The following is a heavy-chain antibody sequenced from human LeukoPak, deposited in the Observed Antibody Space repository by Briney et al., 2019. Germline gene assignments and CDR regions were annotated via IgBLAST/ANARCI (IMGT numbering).Heavy chain of an antibody. V-gene: IGHV1-18*01. CDR3: ARDRYVHMVRGVIKLDY. CDR2: ISAYNGNT. D-gene: IGHD3-10*01. Sequence: ASVNVSCKASGYTFTSYGISWVRQAPGQGRDGMGWISAYNGNTNYARKLQGRFTMSTDTSPPTAYIELRSLRSDDTAVYYCARDRYVHMVRGVIKLDYWGQGTLVTVSS. J-gene: IGHJ4*02. CDR1: GYTFTSYG.